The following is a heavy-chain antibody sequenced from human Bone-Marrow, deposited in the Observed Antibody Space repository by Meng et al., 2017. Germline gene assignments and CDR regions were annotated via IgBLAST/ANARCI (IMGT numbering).Heavy chain of an antibody. CDR1: GGSFSGYY. Sequence: SETLSLTCAVYGGSFSGYYWSWIRQPPGKGLEWIGEINHSGSTNYNPSLKSRVTISVDTSKNQFSLKLSSVTAADTAVYYCARDASYYGSGSYYKFSRYYYGMDVWGQGTTVT. CDR2: INHSGST. V-gene: IGHV4-34*01. J-gene: IGHJ6*02. CDR3: ARDASYYGSGSYYKFSRYYYGMDV. D-gene: IGHD3-10*01.